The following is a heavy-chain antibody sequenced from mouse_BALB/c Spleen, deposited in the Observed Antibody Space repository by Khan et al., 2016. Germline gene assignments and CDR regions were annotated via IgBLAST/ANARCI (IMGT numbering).Heavy chain of an antibody. V-gene: IGHV9-2-1*01. Sequence: QIQLVQSGPELKKPGETVKISCKASGYTFTDYSMHWVKQAPGKGLKWMGWINTETGEPTYADDFKGRFAFSLETSASTAYLQINNLKNEDTATYFCARWDDYDGFAYWGQGTLVTVSA. CDR2: INTETGEP. D-gene: IGHD2-4*01. J-gene: IGHJ3*01. CDR3: ARWDDYDGFAY. CDR1: GYTFTDYS.